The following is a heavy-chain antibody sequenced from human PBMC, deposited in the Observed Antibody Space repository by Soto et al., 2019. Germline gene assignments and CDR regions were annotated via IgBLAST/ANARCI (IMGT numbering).Heavy chain of an antibody. D-gene: IGHD3-16*01. J-gene: IGHJ6*02. CDR1: GFIVSDYW. CDR2: IKYEGSST. V-gene: IGHV3-74*01. CDR3: ARAEDHTYYHYGMDV. Sequence: PXGFLRLSCAASGFIVSDYWMHWVRPAPGEGLVWVSRIKYEGSSTNYADFVRGRFTISRDNAKNTLYLEMNSLRAEDAAVYYCARAEDHTYYHYGMDVWGQGTTVIVSS.